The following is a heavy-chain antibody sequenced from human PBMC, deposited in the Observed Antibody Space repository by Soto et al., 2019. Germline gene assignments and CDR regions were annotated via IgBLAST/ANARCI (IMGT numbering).Heavy chain of an antibody. CDR3: ARWGRGATAFDY. Sequence: PSETLSLTCTVSGGSISSYYWSWIRQPPGKGLEWIGYIYYSGSTNYNPSLKSRVTISVDTSKNQFSLKLSSVTAADTAVYYCARWGRGATAFDYWGQGTLVTVS. CDR1: GGSISSYY. J-gene: IGHJ4*02. D-gene: IGHD5-18*01. CDR2: IYYSGST. V-gene: IGHV4-59*01.